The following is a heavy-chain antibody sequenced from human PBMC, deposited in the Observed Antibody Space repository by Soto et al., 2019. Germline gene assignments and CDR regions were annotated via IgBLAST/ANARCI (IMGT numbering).Heavy chain of an antibody. CDR2: INFDGTTT. D-gene: IGHD3-16*02. CDR3: ATGGRGRYHNDD. J-gene: IGHJ1*01. V-gene: IGHV3-74*01. Sequence: EVLLVESGGGLVQPGESLRLSCAVSGLTFTNYWMHGVRQAPGEGLVSVSRINFDGTTTNYAESVTGRFTISRDNAKSTVYLQLNSLIDEDTAVYRCATGGRGRYHNDDWGDGTLLCVSS. CDR1: GLTFTNYW.